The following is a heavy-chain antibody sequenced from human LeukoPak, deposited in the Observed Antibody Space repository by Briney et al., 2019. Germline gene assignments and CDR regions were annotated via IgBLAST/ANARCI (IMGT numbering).Heavy chain of an antibody. J-gene: IGHJ5*02. CDR3: ARDLPTCDP. CDR1: GFTVSSNY. Sequence: GGSLRLSCAASGFTVSSNYMSWVRQAPGKGLEWVSVIYSGGSTYYADSVTCRFTISRDNSKNALYLQMNSLRAEDTAVYYCARDLPTCDPWGQGTLVTVSS. CDR2: IYSGGST. V-gene: IGHV3-53*01.